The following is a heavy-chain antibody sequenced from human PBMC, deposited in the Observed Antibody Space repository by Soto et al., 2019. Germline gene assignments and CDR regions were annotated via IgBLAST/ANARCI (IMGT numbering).Heavy chain of an antibody. Sequence: EVQLLESGGGLVQPGGSLRLSCASSGFTFSSYGMTWVRRPPGKGLEWVSAISGSGAATYYADSVQGRFTISGDNSNNTLYLQMNSLRAEDTAVYSCAKVLYGVVTYFDSWGQGTLVTVSS. V-gene: IGHV3-23*01. J-gene: IGHJ4*02. CDR2: ISGSGAAT. D-gene: IGHD3-3*01. CDR3: AKVLYGVVTYFDS. CDR1: GFTFSSYG.